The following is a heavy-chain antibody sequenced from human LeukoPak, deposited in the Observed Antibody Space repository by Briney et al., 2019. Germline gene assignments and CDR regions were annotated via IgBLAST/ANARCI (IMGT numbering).Heavy chain of an antibody. D-gene: IGHD6-13*01. J-gene: IGHJ4*02. CDR2: INLDGSLE. CDR1: GFTFSSYW. Sequence: TGGSLRLSCAASGFTFSSYWMHWVRQVPGKGLEWVSHINLDGSLEGYADSVKGRFTVSRDNAKNSLFLQMNSLKAEDTAVYYCARGSTVAAGTSIPDYWGQGTLVTVSS. CDR3: ARGSTVAAGTSIPDY. V-gene: IGHV3-74*01.